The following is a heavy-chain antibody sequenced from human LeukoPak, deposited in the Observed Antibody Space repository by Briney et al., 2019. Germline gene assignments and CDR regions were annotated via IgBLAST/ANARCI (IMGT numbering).Heavy chain of an antibody. Sequence: GESLKISCQGSGYIFTNYYIAWVRQKPGKGLEWVGLIYPGDSETKYSPSFQGQVSISVDKSISTAYLQLNNLKPSDSAIFFCARQGSGWYLPDYWDQGTLVTVSS. J-gene: IGHJ4*02. CDR1: GYIFTNYY. D-gene: IGHD6-19*01. CDR2: IYPGDSET. CDR3: ARQGSGWYLPDY. V-gene: IGHV5-51*01.